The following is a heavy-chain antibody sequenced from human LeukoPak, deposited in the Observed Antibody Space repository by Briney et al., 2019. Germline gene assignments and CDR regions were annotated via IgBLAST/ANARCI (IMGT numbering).Heavy chain of an antibody. D-gene: IGHD4/OR15-4a*01. J-gene: IGHJ5*02. V-gene: IGHV1-46*01. CDR3: ARDAATMVTKSIVWFDP. CDR1: GYTFTDYY. CDR2: INPSGGST. Sequence: ASVKVSCKASGYTFTDYYMHWVRQAPGQGLEWMGIINPSGGSTYYAQKFQGRASMTRDTSTSTVYMELSSLRSEDTAVYYCARDAATMVTKSIVWFDPWGQGTLVTVSS.